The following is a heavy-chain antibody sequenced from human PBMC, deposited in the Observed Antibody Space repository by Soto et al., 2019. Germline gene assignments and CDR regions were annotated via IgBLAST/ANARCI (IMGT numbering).Heavy chain of an antibody. CDR3: ARPGRDGCNWGYYYYYYGMDV. CDR2: IDPSDSYT. D-gene: IGHD3-10*01. V-gene: IGHV5-10-1*01. CDR1: GYSFTSYW. J-gene: IGHJ6*02. Sequence: GESLKISCKGSGYSFTSYWISWVRQMPGKGLEWMGRIDPSDSYTDYSPSFQGHVTISADKSISTAYLQWSSLKASDTAMYYCARPGRDGCNWGYYYYYYGMDVWGQGTTVTVSS.